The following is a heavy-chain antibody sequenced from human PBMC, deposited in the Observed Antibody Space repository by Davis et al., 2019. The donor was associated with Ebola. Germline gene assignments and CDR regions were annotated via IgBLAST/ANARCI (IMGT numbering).Heavy chain of an antibody. CDR1: GGTFSSYA. J-gene: IGHJ4*02. CDR2: IIPIFGTA. Sequence: SVKVSCKASGGTFSSYAISWVRQAPGQGLEWMGGIIPIFGTANYAQKFQGRVTITADESTSTAYMELSSLRSEDTAVYYCARVGIQGIAVAGTGGYFDYWGQGTLVTVSS. CDR3: ARVGIQGIAVAGTGGYFDY. D-gene: IGHD6-19*01. V-gene: IGHV1-69*13.